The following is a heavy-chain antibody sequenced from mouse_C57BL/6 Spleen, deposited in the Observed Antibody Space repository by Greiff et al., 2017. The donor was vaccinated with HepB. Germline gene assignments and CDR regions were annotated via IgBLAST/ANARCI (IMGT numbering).Heavy chain of an antibody. V-gene: IGHV1-59*01. CDR3: ARGPYYYGSSPFDY. J-gene: IGHJ2*01. Sequence: VQLQQSGAELVRPGTSVKLSCKASGYTFTSYWMHWVKQRPGQGLEWIGVIDPSDSYTNYNQKFKGKATLTVDTSSSTAYMQLSRLTSEDSAVYYCARGPYYYGSSPFDYWGQGTTLTVSS. CDR2: IDPSDSYT. CDR1: GYTFTSYW. D-gene: IGHD1-1*01.